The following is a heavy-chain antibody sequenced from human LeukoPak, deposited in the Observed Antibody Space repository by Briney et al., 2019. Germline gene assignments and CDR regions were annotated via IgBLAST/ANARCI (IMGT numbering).Heavy chain of an antibody. V-gene: IGHV3-7*01. CDR2: IKQDGSEK. D-gene: IGHD1-14*01. CDR3: ARDLATGGTYWYFDL. Sequence: GGSLRLSCAASGFTFSSYWMSWVRQAPGKGLEWVANIKQDGSEKYYVDSVKGRFTISRDNAKNSLYLQMNSLRAEDTAVYYCARDLATGGTYWYFDLWGRGTLVTVSS. J-gene: IGHJ2*01. CDR1: GFTFSSYW.